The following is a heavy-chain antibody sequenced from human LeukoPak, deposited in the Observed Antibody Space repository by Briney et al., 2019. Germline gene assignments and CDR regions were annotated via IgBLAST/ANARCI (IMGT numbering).Heavy chain of an antibody. CDR3: ARVEMATMVHY. D-gene: IGHD5-24*01. CDR2: INPSGGST. V-gene: IGHV1-46*01. Sequence: ASVKVSCKASGYTFTSYYMDWVRQAPGQGLEWMGIINPSGGSTSYAQKFQGRVTMTRDTSTSTVYMELSSLRSEDTAVYYCARVEMATMVHYWGQGTVVTVSS. J-gene: IGHJ4*02. CDR1: GYTFTSYY.